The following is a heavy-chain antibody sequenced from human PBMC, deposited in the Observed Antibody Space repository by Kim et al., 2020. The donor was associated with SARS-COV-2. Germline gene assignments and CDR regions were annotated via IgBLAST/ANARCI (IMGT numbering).Heavy chain of an antibody. CDR1: GGSISSYY. CDR2: IYYSGST. D-gene: IGHD1-7*01. J-gene: IGHJ5*02. V-gene: IGHV4-59*08. CDR3: ARHLGEPSVTGTTWFDP. Sequence: SETLSLTCTVSGGSISSYYWSWIRQPPGKGLEWIGYIYYSGSTNYNPSLESRVTISVDTSKNQFSLKLSSVTAADTAVYYCARHLGEPSVTGTTWFDPWGQGTLVTVSS.